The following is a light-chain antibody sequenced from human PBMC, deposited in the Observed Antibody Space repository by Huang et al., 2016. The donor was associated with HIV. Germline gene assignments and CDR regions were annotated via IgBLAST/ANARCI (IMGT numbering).Light chain of an antibody. J-gene: IGKJ2*03. CDR1: QTVTNNY. V-gene: IGKV3-20*01. CDR2: GAA. CDR3: QQFGSSPPYS. Sequence: IVLTQSPDTLSLSQGERATLSCRASQTVTNNYLAWYQQRPGQAPRLLIYGAATRATGIPDRFSGSGSGTDFTLTISRLEPKDFVVYYCQQFGSSPPYSFGQGTKLEIK.